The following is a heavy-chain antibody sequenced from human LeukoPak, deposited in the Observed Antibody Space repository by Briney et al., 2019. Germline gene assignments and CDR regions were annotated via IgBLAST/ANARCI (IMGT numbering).Heavy chain of an antibody. J-gene: IGHJ4*02. V-gene: IGHV3-23*01. Sequence: GGSLRLSCAASGFTFSSYAMSWVRQAPGKGLEWVSAISGSGGSTYYADSVKGRFTISRDNSKNTLYLQMNSLRAEDTAVYYCARARINYCSSTSCYRGWSYYFDYWGQGTLVTVSS. CDR2: ISGSGGST. D-gene: IGHD2-2*02. CDR3: ARARINYCSSTSCYRGWSYYFDY. CDR1: GFTFSSYA.